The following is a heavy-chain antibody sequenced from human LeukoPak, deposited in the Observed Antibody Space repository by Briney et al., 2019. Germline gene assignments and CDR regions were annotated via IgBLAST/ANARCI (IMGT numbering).Heavy chain of an antibody. CDR1: GGSFSGYY. J-gene: IGHJ3*02. Sequence: SETLSLTCAVYGGSFSGYYWSWIRQPPGKGLEWIGEINHSGSTNYNPSFKSRVTISVDTSKNQFSLKLSSVTAADTAVYYCARIDSSSSAFDIWGQGTMVTVSS. V-gene: IGHV4-34*01. D-gene: IGHD6-6*01. CDR3: ARIDSSSSAFDI. CDR2: INHSGST.